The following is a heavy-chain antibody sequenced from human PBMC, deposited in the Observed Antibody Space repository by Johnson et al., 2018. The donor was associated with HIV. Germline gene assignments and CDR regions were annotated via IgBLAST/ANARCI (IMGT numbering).Heavy chain of an antibody. CDR1: GFTFSSYG. Sequence: QVQLVESGGGVVQPGRSLRLSCAASGFTFSSYGMHWVRQAPGKGLEWVAVISYDGSNKYYADSVKGRFTISRDNSKNTLYLQMNSLRAEDTAVYYCASSPMRYSSSAYAFDIWGQGTMVTVSS. CDR2: ISYDGSNK. CDR3: ASSPMRYSSSAYAFDI. D-gene: IGHD6-6*01. V-gene: IGHV3-30*03. J-gene: IGHJ3*02.